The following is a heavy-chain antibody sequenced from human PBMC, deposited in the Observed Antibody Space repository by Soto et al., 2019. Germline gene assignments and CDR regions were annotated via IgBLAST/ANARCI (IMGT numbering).Heavy chain of an antibody. J-gene: IGHJ6*02. CDR3: ARLPGLHYYGSGPDYYYYGMDV. CDR2: IYPGDSDT. CDR1: GYSFTSYW. Sequence: GESLKISCKGSGYSFTSYWIGWVRQMPGEGLEWMGIIYPGDSDTRYSPSFQGQVTISADKSISTAYLQWSSLKASDTAMYYCARLPGLHYYGSGPDYYYYGMDVWGQGTTVTVSS. D-gene: IGHD3-10*01. V-gene: IGHV5-51*01.